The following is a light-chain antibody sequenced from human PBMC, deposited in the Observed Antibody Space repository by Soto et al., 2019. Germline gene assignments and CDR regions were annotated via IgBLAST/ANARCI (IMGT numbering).Light chain of an antibody. CDR1: QSVLYSSNNKNY. CDR2: WAS. V-gene: IGKV4-1*01. Sequence: DIVMTQSPDSLAVSLGERATINCKSSQSVLYSSNNKNYLAWYQQKPGQPPKLLIYWASTRESGVPDRFSGSGSGTDFTLTISSLQAEDVAAYYCQQYYSTPGTFGQGTKVEIK. CDR3: QQYYSTPGT. J-gene: IGKJ1*01.